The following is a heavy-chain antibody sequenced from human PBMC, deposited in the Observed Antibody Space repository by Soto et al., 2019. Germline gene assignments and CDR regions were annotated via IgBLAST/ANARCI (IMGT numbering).Heavy chain of an antibody. J-gene: IGHJ5*02. V-gene: IGHV1-69*13. CDR2: ITPIFGTA. CDR3: AREPRGVVVVPAAMGWFDP. D-gene: IGHD2-2*01. Sequence: RASVKVSCKASGGTFSSYAISWVRQAPGQGLEWMGGITPIFGTANYAQKFQGRVTITADESTSTAYMELSSLRSEDTAVYYCAREPRGVVVVPAAMGWFDPWGQGTLVTVSS. CDR1: GGTFSSYA.